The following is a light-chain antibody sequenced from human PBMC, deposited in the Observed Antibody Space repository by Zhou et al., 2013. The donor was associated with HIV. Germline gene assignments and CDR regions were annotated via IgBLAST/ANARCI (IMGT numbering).Light chain of an antibody. CDR2: GAS. CDR1: QTISNY. Sequence: DIQMTQSPSSLSASAGDRVTITCRASQTISNYLNWYQQKPGKAPKLLIYGASSLQSGVPSRFSGSGSGTDFTLTISSLQRDDFATYFCQQSYSTPWTFGPGAQV. V-gene: IGKV1-39*01. CDR3: QQSYSTPWT. J-gene: IGKJ1*01.